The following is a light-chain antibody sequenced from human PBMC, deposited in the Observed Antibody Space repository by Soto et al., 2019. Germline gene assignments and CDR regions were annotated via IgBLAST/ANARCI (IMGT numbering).Light chain of an antibody. V-gene: IGKV3-15*01. Sequence: VMTQTPATLSVSPLERSTLSCRASQTINNNVAWYQLKDGQVPRLVIYGASTRATDIPARFSGSGSGTEFTLTISSLQSEDFAEYHCQQYNNWPQTFGQGTKV. CDR1: QTINNN. CDR2: GAS. J-gene: IGKJ1*01. CDR3: QQYNNWPQT.